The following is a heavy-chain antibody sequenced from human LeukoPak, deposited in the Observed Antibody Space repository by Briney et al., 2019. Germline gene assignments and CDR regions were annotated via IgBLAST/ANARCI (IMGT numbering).Heavy chain of an antibody. Sequence: GGSLRLSCAASGFTFSSYEMNWVRQAPGKGLEWVSYISSGRTIYYADSVKGRFTISRDNAKNSLYLQMNSLRDEDTAVYYCARAGYPYWGQGTLVTVSS. V-gene: IGHV3-48*03. CDR1: GFTFSSYE. CDR2: ISSGRTI. J-gene: IGHJ4*02. CDR3: ARAGYPY. D-gene: IGHD6-25*01.